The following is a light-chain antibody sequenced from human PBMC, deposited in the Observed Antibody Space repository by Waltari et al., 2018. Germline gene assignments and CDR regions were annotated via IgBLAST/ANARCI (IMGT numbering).Light chain of an antibody. Sequence: EIVLTQSPGTLSLSPGERATLSCRASQTVRTTYLAWYQQKPGQAPTLLIYGASSRATGIPDRFSGSGSGTDFSLTISSLEPDDFAVYYCQQYDISPLSFGGGTKVEIK. CDR2: GAS. J-gene: IGKJ4*01. CDR3: QQYDISPLS. V-gene: IGKV3-20*01. CDR1: QTVRTTY.